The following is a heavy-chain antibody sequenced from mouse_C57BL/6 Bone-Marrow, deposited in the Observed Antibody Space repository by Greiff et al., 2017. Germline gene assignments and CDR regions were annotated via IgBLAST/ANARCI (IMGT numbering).Heavy chain of an antibody. V-gene: IGHV14-4*01. J-gene: IGHJ1*03. CDR2: IDPENGDT. CDR1: GFNIKDDY. Sequence: EVQLQESGAELVRPGASVKLSCTASGFNIKDDYMHWVKQRPEQGLEWIGWIDPENGDTEYASKFQGKATITADTSSNTAYLQLSSLTSKDTAVYDCTPGSHWYFDVWGTGTTVTVSS. D-gene: IGHD1-1*01. CDR3: TPGSHWYFDV.